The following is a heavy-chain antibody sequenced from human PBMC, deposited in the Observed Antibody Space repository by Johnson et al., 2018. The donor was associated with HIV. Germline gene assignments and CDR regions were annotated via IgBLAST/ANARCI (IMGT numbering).Heavy chain of an antibody. CDR1: GFTFSSYA. D-gene: IGHD1-26*01. CDR2: ISGSGGSP. J-gene: IGHJ3*02. V-gene: IGHV3-23*04. CDR3: AKGGGSYSDAFDI. Sequence: VQLVESGGGLVQPGVSLRLSCPASGFTFSSYALSWVRQAPGTGLEWVSAISGSGGSPSYADSVKGRFTISSDNSKNTLYLQLNSLRAEDTAVYYCAKGGGSYSDAFDIWGQGTMVTVSS.